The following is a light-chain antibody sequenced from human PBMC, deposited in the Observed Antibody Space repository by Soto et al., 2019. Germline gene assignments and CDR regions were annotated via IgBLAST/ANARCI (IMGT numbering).Light chain of an antibody. CDR3: AAWDDHLLVV. J-gene: IGLJ3*02. Sequence: QLVLTQPPSASGTPGQRVTISCSGSSSNIGSYTVNWYQQLPGTAPKLLIYSNNQRPSGVPDRFSGSKSGTSASLAISGLQSEDEADYYCAAWDDHLLVVFGGGTKLTVL. CDR2: SNN. V-gene: IGLV1-44*01. CDR1: SSNIGSYT.